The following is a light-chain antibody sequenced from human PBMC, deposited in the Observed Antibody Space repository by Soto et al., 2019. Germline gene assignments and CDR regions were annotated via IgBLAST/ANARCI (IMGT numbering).Light chain of an antibody. Sequence: DIQLTQSPYFLSASVGDRVTITCRASQAMSSSLTWYQQKPAQAPKLLIYAASTLQSGVPSRFSGSGSGTDFTLTISSLQPEDFATYYCQQLNSYPITFGQGTRLEIK. CDR3: QQLNSYPIT. CDR2: AAS. V-gene: IGKV1-9*01. J-gene: IGKJ5*01. CDR1: QAMSSS.